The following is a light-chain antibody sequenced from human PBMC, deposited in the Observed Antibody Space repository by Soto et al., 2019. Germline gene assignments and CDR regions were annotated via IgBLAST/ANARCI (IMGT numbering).Light chain of an antibody. CDR1: QSVGSY. Sequence: EIVLTQSPATLSLSPGERATLSCRASQSVGSYLGWYQHKPGQAPRLLIYYISTRATGIPARFSGSGSGTEFTLTINSLQSEDSAVYYCQQHNQWPITFGQGTRLEIK. J-gene: IGKJ5*01. V-gene: IGKV3-11*01. CDR3: QQHNQWPIT. CDR2: YIS.